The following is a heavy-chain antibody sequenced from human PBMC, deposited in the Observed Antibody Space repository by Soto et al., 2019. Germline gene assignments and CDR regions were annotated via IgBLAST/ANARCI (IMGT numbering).Heavy chain of an antibody. Sequence: TLSLTCTVSAGSISSGGYYWSWILQHPGKGLEWIGYIYYSGSTYCNPSLKSRVTISVDTSRNQFSLKLSSVTAADTAVYYCARGYYDYVWGSYFGYGRYFDLWGRGTLVTVS. V-gene: IGHV4-31*03. D-gene: IGHD3-16*01. J-gene: IGHJ2*01. CDR1: AGSISSGGYY. CDR3: ARGYYDYVWGSYFGYGRYFDL. CDR2: IYYSGST.